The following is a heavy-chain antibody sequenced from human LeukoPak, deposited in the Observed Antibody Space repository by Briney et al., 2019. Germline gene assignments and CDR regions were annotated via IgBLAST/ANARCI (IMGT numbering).Heavy chain of an antibody. CDR1: GYSISSGYY. V-gene: IGHV4-38-2*02. CDR3: ARGMGVIVVAQGFDY. D-gene: IGHD3-22*01. CDR2: IYHSGST. Sequence: PSETLSLTCTDSGYSISSGYYWGWIRQPPGKGLEWIGSIYHSGSTYYNPSLKSRVTISVDTSKNQFSLKLSSVTAADTAVYYCARGMGVIVVAQGFDYWGQGTLVTVSS. J-gene: IGHJ4*02.